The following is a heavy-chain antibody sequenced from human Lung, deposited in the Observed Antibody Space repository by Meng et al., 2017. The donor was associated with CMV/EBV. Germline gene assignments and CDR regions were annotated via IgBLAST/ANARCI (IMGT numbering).Heavy chain of an antibody. Sequence: GGSLRLXCAASGFTFSSYSMNWVRQAPGEGLEWVSSISSSSSYIYYADSVKGRFTISRDNAKNSLYLQMNSLRAEDTAVYYCARVVVPATLGMDVWGRGTTVTVSS. CDR2: ISSSSSYI. CDR3: ARVVVPATLGMDV. J-gene: IGHJ6*02. D-gene: IGHD2-2*01. CDR1: GFTFSSYS. V-gene: IGHV3-21*01.